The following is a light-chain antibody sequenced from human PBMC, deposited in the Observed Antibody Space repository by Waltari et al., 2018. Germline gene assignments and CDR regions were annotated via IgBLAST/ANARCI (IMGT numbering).Light chain of an antibody. CDR3: SSQSSNDVVL. Sequence: QSALTQPASVSGSPGQSVTIFCAGTSNDVGGYNSVSWYQEHPGQAPRVIIYDVSDRPSGVCDRSSGSKSGNTASLTISGLQAEDEADYYCSSQSSNDVVLFGGGTKLTVL. J-gene: IGLJ2*01. V-gene: IGLV2-14*01. CDR1: SNDVGGYNS. CDR2: DVS.